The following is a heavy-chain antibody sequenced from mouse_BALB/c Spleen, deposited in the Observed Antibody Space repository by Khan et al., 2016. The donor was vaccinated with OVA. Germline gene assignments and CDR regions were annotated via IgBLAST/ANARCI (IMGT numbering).Heavy chain of an antibody. V-gene: IGHV1S81*02. CDR2: TNPTNGRT. CDR3: ARINKIVATYCDY. J-gene: IGHJ2*01. D-gene: IGHD1-1*01. CDR1: GYTFTSYW. Sequence: VQLQQSGAELVKAGASVKMSCKASGYTFTSYWMHWVKQRLGQGLEWFAETNPTNGRTYYNEKFKSKATLTVDKSSSTAYMLLSGPTFEDSAVYYCARINKIVATYCDYWGQGTTLTVSS.